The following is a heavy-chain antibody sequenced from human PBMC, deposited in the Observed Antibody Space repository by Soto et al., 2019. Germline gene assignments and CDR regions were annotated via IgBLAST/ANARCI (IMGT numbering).Heavy chain of an antibody. J-gene: IGHJ4*02. Sequence: QVHLVQSGAEVKKPGASVKVSCKGSGYAFTTYGITWVRQAPGQGLAWMGWISAHNGNTNYAQKLQGRVTVNTDTSTSTAYMELRSLRSADTAVYYCAGGRYGDYWGQGALVTVSS. CDR2: ISAHNGNT. V-gene: IGHV1-18*01. CDR3: AGGRYGDY. D-gene: IGHD1-1*01. CDR1: GYAFTTYG.